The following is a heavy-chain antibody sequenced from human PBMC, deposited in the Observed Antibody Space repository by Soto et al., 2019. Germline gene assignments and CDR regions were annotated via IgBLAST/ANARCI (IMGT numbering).Heavy chain of an antibody. CDR2: IKQDGSEK. D-gene: IGHD3-22*01. CDR3: ARDAPDPQYYYDSSGWFDP. Sequence: PGGSLRLSWAASGFTFSSYWMSWVRQAPGKGLEWVANIKQDGSEKYYVDSVKGRFTISRDNAKNSLYLQMNSLRAEDTAVYYCARDAPDPQYYYDSSGWFDPWGQGTLVTVSS. V-gene: IGHV3-7*01. J-gene: IGHJ5*02. CDR1: GFTFSSYW.